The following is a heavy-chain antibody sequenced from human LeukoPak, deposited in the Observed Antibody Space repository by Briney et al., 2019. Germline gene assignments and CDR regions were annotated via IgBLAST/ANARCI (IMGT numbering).Heavy chain of an antibody. CDR2: MNPNSGNT. D-gene: IGHD1-1*01. CDR1: GYSFTAYD. J-gene: IGHJ4*02. V-gene: IGHV1-8*01. Sequence: ASVKVSCKASGYSFTAYDIHWVRQASGQGLEWMGRMNPNSGNTDYAQKFQARVTMTRNTSIRTAYMELSSLTSEDTAVYYCARGPAWNNYWGQGTLVTVSS. CDR3: ARGPAWNNY.